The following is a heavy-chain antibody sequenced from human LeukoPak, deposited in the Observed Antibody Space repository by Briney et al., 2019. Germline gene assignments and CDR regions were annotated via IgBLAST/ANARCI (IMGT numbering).Heavy chain of an antibody. D-gene: IGHD4-17*01. CDR3: AVDYGDAFDI. CDR1: GDSISSYY. J-gene: IGHJ3*02. V-gene: IGHV4-59*08. Sequence: SETLSLTCTVSGDSISSYYWSWIRQPPGKGLEWIGYIYYSGSTNYNPSLKSRVTISVDTSKNQFSLKLSSVTAADTAVYYCAVDYGDAFDIWGQGTMVTVSS. CDR2: IYYSGST.